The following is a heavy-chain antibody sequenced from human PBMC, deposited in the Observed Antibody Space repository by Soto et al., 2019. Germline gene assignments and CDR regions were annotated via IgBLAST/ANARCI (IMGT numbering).Heavy chain of an antibody. J-gene: IGHJ4*02. V-gene: IGHV3-23*01. Sequence: LRLSCAASGFTFSNYAMTWVRQAPGKGLEWVSAISDSGDITYYADSVKGRFTISRDNSKNTLFLQMNSLRAEDTAVYYCAKEPFDYWGQGTLVTVSS. CDR2: ISDSGDIT. CDR3: AKEPFDY. CDR1: GFTFSNYA.